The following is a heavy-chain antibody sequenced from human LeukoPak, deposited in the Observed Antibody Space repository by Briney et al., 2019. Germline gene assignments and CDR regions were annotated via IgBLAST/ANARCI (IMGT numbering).Heavy chain of an antibody. CDR1: GFTFSSYS. V-gene: IGHV3-48*01. CDR2: ISSSSTI. J-gene: IGHJ6*03. Sequence: GGSLRLSCAASGFTFSSYSMNWVRQAPGKGLEWVSYISSSSTIYYADSVKGRFTISRDNAKNSLYLQMNSLRAEDTAVYYCARDSKVGLPYYYYYMDVWGKGTTVTVSS. D-gene: IGHD2/OR15-2a*01. CDR3: ARDSKVGLPYYYYYMDV.